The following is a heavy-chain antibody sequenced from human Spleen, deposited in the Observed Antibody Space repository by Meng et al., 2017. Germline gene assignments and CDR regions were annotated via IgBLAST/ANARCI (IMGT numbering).Heavy chain of an antibody. CDR1: GGSISSGCYY. J-gene: IGHJ5*02. CDR2: MYYSGST. V-gene: IGHV4-31*03. Sequence: QVQLLGSGPGLGKPSPTLSLTCTVSGGSISSGCYYWSWIRQHPGKGLEWIGHMYYSGSTYYNPSLKSRVTISVDTSQNQFSLKLSSVTAADTAVYYCAANRDGFDPWGQGTLVTVSS. CDR3: AANRDGFDP.